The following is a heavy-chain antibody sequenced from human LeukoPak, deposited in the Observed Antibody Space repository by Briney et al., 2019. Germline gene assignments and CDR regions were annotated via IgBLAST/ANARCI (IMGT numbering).Heavy chain of an antibody. Sequence: VASVKVSCKASGYTFTGYYMHWVRQAPGQGLEWMGRINPNSGGTNYAQKFQGRVTMTEDTSTDTAYMELSSLRSEDTAVYYCATAGSNFDYWGQGTLVTVSS. D-gene: IGHD3-10*01. CDR2: INPNSGGT. CDR3: ATAGSNFDY. V-gene: IGHV1-2*06. J-gene: IGHJ4*02. CDR1: GYTFTGYY.